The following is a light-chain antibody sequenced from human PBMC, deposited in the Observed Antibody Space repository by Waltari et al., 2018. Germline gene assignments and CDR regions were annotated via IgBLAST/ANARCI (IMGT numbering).Light chain of an antibody. V-gene: IGLV3-21*01. J-gene: IGLJ2*01. CDR2: TNS. CDR1: YVGTEG. CDR3: QVWDVESDHVV. Sequence: YGQTQPPSVSVSPGQTARNTRWGFYVGTEGVYCYQHKPPQAPLLVIYTNSARPSGIPDRFSVSRSGNTATLIIGGVEAGDEAEYYCQVWDVESDHVVFGGGTRLTVL.